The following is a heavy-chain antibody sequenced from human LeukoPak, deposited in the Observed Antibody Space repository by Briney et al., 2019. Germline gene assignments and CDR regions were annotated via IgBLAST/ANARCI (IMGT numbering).Heavy chain of an antibody. V-gene: IGHV3-23*01. J-gene: IGHJ6*02. CDR1: GFTFSSYA. CDR2: ISGSGGST. Sequence: GGSLRLSCAASGFTFSSYAMSWVRQAPGKGLEWVSAISGSGGSTYYADSVKGRFTISRDNSKNTLYLQMNSLRAEDTAVYYCAGGIAVAGMYYCGMDVWGQGTTVTVSS. D-gene: IGHD6-19*01. CDR3: AGGIAVAGMYYCGMDV.